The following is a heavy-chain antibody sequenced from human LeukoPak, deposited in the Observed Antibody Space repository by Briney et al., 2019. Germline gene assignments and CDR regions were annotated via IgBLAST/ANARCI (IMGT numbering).Heavy chain of an antibody. V-gene: IGHV3-23*01. J-gene: IGHJ5*02. CDR3: AKETYGSGSYSNNWFDP. CDR2: ISGSGGNT. Sequence: GGSLRLSCAASGFTFSSYSMSWVRQAPGKGLEWVSAISGSGGNTYYADSVKGRFTISRDNSKNTLYLQMNGLRAEDTAVYYCAKETYGSGSYSNNWFDPWGQGTLVTVSS. CDR1: GFTFSSYS. D-gene: IGHD3-10*01.